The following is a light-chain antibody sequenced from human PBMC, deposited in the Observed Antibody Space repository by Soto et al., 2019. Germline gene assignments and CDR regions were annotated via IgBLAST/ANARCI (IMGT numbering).Light chain of an antibody. CDR1: HIGVFSDGNSY. CDR3: MQGTHWPWT. CDR2: KAS. V-gene: IGKV2-30*01. Sequence: DVMTQSPVSLPVALGTPAYISCMACHIGVFSDGNSYLNWFQQRPGQSLRRLIYKASNRDPGVPDRFSGSGSGTDFTLKITRVEAEDVGVYYCMQGTHWPWTFGEGTQV. J-gene: IGKJ1*01.